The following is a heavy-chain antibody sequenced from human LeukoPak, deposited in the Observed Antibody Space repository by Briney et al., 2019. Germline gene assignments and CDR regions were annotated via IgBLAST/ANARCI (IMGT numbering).Heavy chain of an antibody. D-gene: IGHD1-14*01. CDR2: ISPSGGST. V-gene: IGHV1-46*01. CDR1: GYTFTSNY. CDR3: ARDAVAQGNRDEYFDY. Sequence: ASVKVSCKAFGYTFTSNYMHWVRQAPGQGPEWMGVISPSGGSTTYAQKFQGRVTLTRDMSTSTDYLELSSLRSEDTAVYYCARDAVAQGNRDEYFDYWGQGTLVTVSS. J-gene: IGHJ4*02.